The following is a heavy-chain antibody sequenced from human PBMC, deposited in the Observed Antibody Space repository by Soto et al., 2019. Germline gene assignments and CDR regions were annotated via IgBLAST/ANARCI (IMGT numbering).Heavy chain of an antibody. Sequence: QVQLVESGGGVVQPGRSLRLSCAASGFTFSSYGMHWVRQAPGKGLEWVAVIWYDGSNKYYADSVKGRFTIPRDNSKNTLYLQMNSLRAEDTAVYYCARASEDSSGYYPDAFDIWGQGTMVTVSS. CDR3: ARASEDSSGYYPDAFDI. CDR1: GFTFSSYG. V-gene: IGHV3-33*01. D-gene: IGHD3-22*01. CDR2: IWYDGSNK. J-gene: IGHJ3*02.